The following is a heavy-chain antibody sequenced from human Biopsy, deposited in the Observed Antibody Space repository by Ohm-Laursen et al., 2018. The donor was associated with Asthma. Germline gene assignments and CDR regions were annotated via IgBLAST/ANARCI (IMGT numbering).Heavy chain of an antibody. CDR2: IIPMYGVP. Sequence: SSVKVSCNASGGTFRTYAFNWVRQAPGQGLEWMGGIIPMYGVPKVAQKFQGRVTITADESTSTAYMEMSSLRSEDTAVYYCARVDAIMISGDFYFYSGFDLCGQGTTVRVSS. J-gene: IGHJ6*02. CDR1: GGTFRTYA. D-gene: IGHD3-16*01. V-gene: IGHV1-69*01. CDR3: ARVDAIMISGDFYFYSGFDL.